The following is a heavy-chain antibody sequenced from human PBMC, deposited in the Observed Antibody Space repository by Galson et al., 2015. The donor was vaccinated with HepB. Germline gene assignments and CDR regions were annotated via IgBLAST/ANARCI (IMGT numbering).Heavy chain of an antibody. V-gene: IGHV4-59*01. CDR2: IYYSGST. J-gene: IGHJ5*02. CDR1: GGSISSYY. Sequence: ETLSLTCTVSGGSISSYYWSWIRQPPGKGLEWIGYIYYSGSTNYNPSLKSRVTISVDTSKNQFSLKLSSVTAADTAVYYCARGGPRMIVPWFDPWGQGTLVTVSS. CDR3: ARGGPRMIVPWFDP. D-gene: IGHD3-22*01.